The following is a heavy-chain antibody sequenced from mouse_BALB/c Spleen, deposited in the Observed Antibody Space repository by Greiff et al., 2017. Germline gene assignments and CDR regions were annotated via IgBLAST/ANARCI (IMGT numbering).Heavy chain of an antibody. CDR1: GYTFTDYE. Sequence: VKLQQSGAELVRPGASVTLSCKASGYTFTDYEMHWVKQTPVHGLEWIGAIDPETGGTAYNQKFKGKATLTADKSSSTAYMELRSLTSEDSAVYYCTYKYLYYFDYWGQGTTLTVSS. V-gene: IGHV1-15*01. D-gene: IGHD5-1*01. CDR3: TYKYLYYFDY. CDR2: IDPETGGT. J-gene: IGHJ2*01.